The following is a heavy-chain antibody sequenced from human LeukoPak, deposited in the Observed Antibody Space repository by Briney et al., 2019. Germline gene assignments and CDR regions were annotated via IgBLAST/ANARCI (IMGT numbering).Heavy chain of an antibody. V-gene: IGHV3-23*01. Sequence: GGSLRLSCAASGFTFSSYAMSWVRQAPGKGLEWVSAISGSGGSTYYADSVEGRFTISRDNSKNTLYLQMNSLRAEDTAVYYCARSSGYDSSYGMDVWGQGTTVTVSS. CDR1: GFTFSSYA. CDR2: ISGSGGST. CDR3: ARSSGYDSSYGMDV. D-gene: IGHD5-12*01. J-gene: IGHJ6*02.